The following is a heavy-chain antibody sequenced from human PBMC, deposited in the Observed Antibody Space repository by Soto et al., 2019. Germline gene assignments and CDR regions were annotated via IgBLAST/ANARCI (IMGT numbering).Heavy chain of an antibody. Sequence: GGSLRLSCVASGFTFSSYAMSWVRQAPGKGLEWVSAIIGSGGSTYYADSVKGRFTISRDNAKNSLYLQMNSLRDEDTAVYYCARDSPYSRSWYDLSGFDPWGQGTLVTVSS. V-gene: IGHV3-23*01. CDR1: GFTFSSYA. CDR3: ARDSPYSRSWYDLSGFDP. D-gene: IGHD6-13*01. CDR2: IIGSGGST. J-gene: IGHJ5*02.